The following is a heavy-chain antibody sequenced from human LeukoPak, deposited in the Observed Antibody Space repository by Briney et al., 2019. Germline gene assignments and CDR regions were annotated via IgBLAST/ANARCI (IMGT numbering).Heavy chain of an antibody. CDR2: IISDGSTT. V-gene: IGHV3-74*01. J-gene: IGHJ4*02. D-gene: IGHD4-17*01. CDR3: ARGRYYLDN. CDR1: GLTLSHYY. Sequence: GGSLRLSCAASGLTLSHYYMTWVRQAPGKGLVWVSRIISDGSTTIYADSVKGRFTISRDNAKNTLCLQMNSLRAEDTAVYYCARGRYYLDNWGQGTLVTVSS.